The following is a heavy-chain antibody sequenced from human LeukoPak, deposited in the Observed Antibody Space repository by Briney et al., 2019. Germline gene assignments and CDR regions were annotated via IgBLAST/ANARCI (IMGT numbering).Heavy chain of an antibody. CDR1: GFTFSNYW. CDR2: IKQDGSEK. CDR3: ARDRQIAY. J-gene: IGHJ4*02. V-gene: IGHV3-7*01. Sequence: WGSLRLSCAASGFTFSNYWMTWVRQAPGKGLEWVANIKQDGSEKHYVGSVKGRFTISRDNAKNPVYLQMNSLRADDTAVYYCARDRQIAYWGQGTLVTVSS.